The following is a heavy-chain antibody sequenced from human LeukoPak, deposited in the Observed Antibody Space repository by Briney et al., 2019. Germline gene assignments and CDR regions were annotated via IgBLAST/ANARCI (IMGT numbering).Heavy chain of an antibody. CDR3: ARATDLRDFDY. D-gene: IGHD5/OR15-5a*01. V-gene: IGHV3-21*01. J-gene: IGHJ4*02. Sequence: GGSLRLSCAASGFTFSSYTMDWVRQAPGKGLEWVSSISSSSDYIFYADSVKGRFTISRGNSDNTLYLQMNSLRAEDTAVYYCARATDLRDFDYWGQGTLVTVSS. CDR1: GFTFSSYT. CDR2: ISSSSDYI.